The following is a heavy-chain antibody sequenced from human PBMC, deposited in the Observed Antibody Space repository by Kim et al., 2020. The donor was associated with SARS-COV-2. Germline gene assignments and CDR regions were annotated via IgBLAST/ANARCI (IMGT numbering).Heavy chain of an antibody. V-gene: IGHV3-20*01. J-gene: IGHJ5*02. CDR1: GFTFDDYG. Sequence: GGSLRLSCAASGFTFDDYGMSWVRQAPGKGLEWVSGINWNGGSTGYADSVKGRFTIYRDNAKNSLYLQMNSLRAEDTALYHCARVLAAAGELYDPDPEQTPEGVYNWFDPWGQGTLVTVSS. CDR3: ARVLAAAGELYDPDPEQTPEGVYNWFDP. D-gene: IGHD6-13*01. CDR2: INWNGGST.